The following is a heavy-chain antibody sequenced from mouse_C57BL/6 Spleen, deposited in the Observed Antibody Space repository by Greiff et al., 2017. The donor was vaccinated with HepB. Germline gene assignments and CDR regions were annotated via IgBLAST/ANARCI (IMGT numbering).Heavy chain of an antibody. CDR1: GYTFTDYY. CDR2: IYPGSGNT. D-gene: IGHD1-1*01. J-gene: IGHJ4*01. CDR3: ARDYYGSNYAMDY. V-gene: IGHV1-76*01. Sequence: QVHVKQSGAELVRPGASVKLSCKASGYTFTDYYINWVKQRPGQGLEWIARIYPGSGNTYYNEKFKGKATLTAEKSSSTAYMQLSSLTSEDSAVYFCARDYYGSNYAMDYWGQGTSVTVSS.